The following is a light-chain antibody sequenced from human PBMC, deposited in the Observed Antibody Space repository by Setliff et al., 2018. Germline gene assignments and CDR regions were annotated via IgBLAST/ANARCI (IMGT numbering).Light chain of an antibody. J-gene: IGLJ1*01. CDR1: SSNIGSNT. CDR3: AAWDDSLNGEV. Sequence: QSALTQPPSASETPGQRVTISCSGSSSNIGSNTVNWYQQLPGTAPKLLIYMNNQRPSGVPDRFSGSKSGTSASLAISGLQSEDEADYYCAAWDDSLNGEVFGTGTKVTVL. CDR2: MNN. V-gene: IGLV1-44*01.